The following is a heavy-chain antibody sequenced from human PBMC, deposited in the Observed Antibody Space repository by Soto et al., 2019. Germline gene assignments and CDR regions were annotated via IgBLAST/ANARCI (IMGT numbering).Heavy chain of an antibody. V-gene: IGHV3-49*04. CDR3: TRGPNGRGGNWRGEY. CDR2: IRSAAYGGTT. Sequence: ELQVVESGGGLVQPGRSLRLSCTGAGFAFGDYVMSWVRQAQGLGLEWVGFIRSAAYGGTTEYGAYVNGRVSISRDESSSIAFLQLNSLKTEDTAVYFCTRGPNGRGGNWRGEYWGQGTLVTVSS. D-gene: IGHD2-15*01. CDR1: GFAFGDYV. J-gene: IGHJ4*02.